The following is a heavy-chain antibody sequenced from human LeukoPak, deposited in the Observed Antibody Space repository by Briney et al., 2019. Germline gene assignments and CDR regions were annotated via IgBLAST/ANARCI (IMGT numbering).Heavy chain of an antibody. CDR1: GSTFGSYW. V-gene: IGHV3-74*01. D-gene: IGHD5-18*01. J-gene: IGHJ4*02. Sequence: GGSLRLSCRASGSTFGSYWMRWIRQAPGEGLIWVSRIHTDGSSTNYAESVKGRFTISRDNAKNTLYLHMNSLTIEDTGVYYCVRGGSGSSYGEFAYWGQGTLVTVSS. CDR2: IHTDGSST. CDR3: VRGGSGSSYGEFAY.